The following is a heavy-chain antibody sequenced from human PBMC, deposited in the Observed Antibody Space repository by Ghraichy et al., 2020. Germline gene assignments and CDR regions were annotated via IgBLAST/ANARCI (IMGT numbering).Heavy chain of an antibody. V-gene: IGHV3-9*01. CDR3: AKSPALIVVVPAAYFDY. Sequence: SLRLSCAASGFTFDDYAMHWVRQAPGKGLEWVSGITWNSDNIGYADSVKGRFTISRDNAKNSLYLQMNSLRAEDTALYYCAKSPALIVVVPAAYFDYWGQGTLVTVSS. CDR1: GFTFDDYA. CDR2: ITWNSDNI. D-gene: IGHD2-2*01. J-gene: IGHJ4*02.